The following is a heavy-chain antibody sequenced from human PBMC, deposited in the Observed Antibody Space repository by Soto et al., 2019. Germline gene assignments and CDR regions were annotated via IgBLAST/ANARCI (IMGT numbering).Heavy chain of an antibody. Sequence: QIQLVQSGAEVKKAGASVKVSCKASGYTFTNYGISWVRQALGQGLEWMGWISAYNDNTNYAQKFQGRVTWTTDTSTRTAYMELRGLTSDDTAVYSCAREGYYYGSGSYSPPRYYGMDVWGQGTTVTVFS. CDR1: GYTFTNYG. D-gene: IGHD3-10*01. CDR3: AREGYYYGSGSYSPPRYYGMDV. CDR2: ISAYNDNT. V-gene: IGHV1-18*01. J-gene: IGHJ6*02.